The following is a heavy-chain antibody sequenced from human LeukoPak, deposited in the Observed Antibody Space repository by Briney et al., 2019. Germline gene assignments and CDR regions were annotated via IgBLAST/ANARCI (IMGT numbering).Heavy chain of an antibody. V-gene: IGHV1-8*01. CDR2: MNPNSGNT. J-gene: IGHJ4*02. CDR1: GYTFTSYD. CDR3: ARAPPREDCSGGSCYERY. Sequence: ASVKVSCKASGYTFTSYDINWVRQATGQGLEWMGWMNPNSGNTGYAQKFQGRVTMTRNTSISTAYMELNSLRSEDTAVYYCARAPPREDCSGGSCYERYWGQGTLVTVSS. D-gene: IGHD2-15*01.